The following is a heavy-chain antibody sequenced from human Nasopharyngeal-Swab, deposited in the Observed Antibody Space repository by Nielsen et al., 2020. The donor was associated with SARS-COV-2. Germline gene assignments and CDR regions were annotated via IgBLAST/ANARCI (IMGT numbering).Heavy chain of an antibody. Sequence: WVRQAPGQGLEWMGGIIPIFGTANYAQKFQGRATITADESTSTAYMELSSLRSEDTAVYYCARGEVRGVIILHYYYYYGMDVWGQGTTVTVSS. J-gene: IGHJ6*02. V-gene: IGHV1-69*01. CDR3: ARGEVRGVIILHYYYYYGMDV. D-gene: IGHD3-10*01. CDR2: IIPIFGTA.